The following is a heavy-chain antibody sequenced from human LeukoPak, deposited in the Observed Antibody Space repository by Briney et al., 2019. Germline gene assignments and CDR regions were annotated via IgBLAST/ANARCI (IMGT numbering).Heavy chain of an antibody. Sequence: PGGPLRLSCAASGFTFSSYAMSWVRQAPGKGLEWVSAISGSGGSTYYADSVKGRFTIPRDNSKHTLYLQMNSLRAEDTAVYYWPKDGGEVVVGVISRGYFDFWGQGTLVTVSS. CDR3: PKDGGEVVVGVISRGYFDF. CDR2: ISGSGGST. CDR1: GFTFSSYA. V-gene: IGHV3-23*01. J-gene: IGHJ4*01. D-gene: IGHD3-22*01.